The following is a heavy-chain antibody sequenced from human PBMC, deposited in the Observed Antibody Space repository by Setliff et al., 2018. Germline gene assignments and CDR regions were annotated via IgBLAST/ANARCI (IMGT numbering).Heavy chain of an antibody. CDR3: ARVNQYSSAWYNYYYGMYV. V-gene: IGHV4-39*01. CDR1: GGSISSSSYY. Sequence: SETLSLTCTVSGGSISSSSYYWGWIRQPPGKGLEWIGSIYYSGSTYYNPSLKSRVTISVDTSKNQFSLKLSSVTAADTAVYYCARVNQYSSAWYNYYYGMYVWGQGTTVTVSS. CDR2: IYYSGST. D-gene: IGHD6-19*01. J-gene: IGHJ6*02.